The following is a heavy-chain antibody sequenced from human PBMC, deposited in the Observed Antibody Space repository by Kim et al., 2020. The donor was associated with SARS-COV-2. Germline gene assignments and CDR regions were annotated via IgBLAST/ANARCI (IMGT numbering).Heavy chain of an antibody. J-gene: IGHJ4*01. V-gene: IGHV3-73*01. CDR1: GFTFSSYS. D-gene: IGHD1-26*01. Sequence: GGSLRLSCAASGFTFSSYSMHWVRQAPGKGLEWVGRISSKPNNSANSYAASGTGRITISSDDSTNTVYMKRQSLKTDDTDEYACSRHSGSHGNRDLDNWG. CDR3: SRHSGSHGNRDLDN. CDR2: ISSKPNNSAN.